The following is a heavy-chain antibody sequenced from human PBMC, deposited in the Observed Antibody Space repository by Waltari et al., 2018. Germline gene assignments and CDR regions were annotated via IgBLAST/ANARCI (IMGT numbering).Heavy chain of an antibody. CDR2: ISGSGGST. CDR1: GFTFSSYA. V-gene: IGHV3-23*04. Sequence: EVQLVESGGGLVQPGGSLRLSCAASGFTFSSYAMSWVRQAPGKGLAWVSAISGSGGSTYYADSVKGRFTISRDNSKNTLYLQMNSLRAEDTAVYYCARLSYDSSGFLDYWGQGTLVTVSS. J-gene: IGHJ4*02. CDR3: ARLSYDSSGFLDY. D-gene: IGHD3-22*01.